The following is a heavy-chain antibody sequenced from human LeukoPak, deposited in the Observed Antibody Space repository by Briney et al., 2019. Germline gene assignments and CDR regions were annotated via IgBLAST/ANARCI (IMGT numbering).Heavy chain of an antibody. CDR2: IYTSGST. Sequence: PSQTLSLTCTVSGGSISSASYYWSWIRQPAGKGLEWIGRIYTSGSTNYNPSLKSRFTISVDTSKNQFSLKLSSVTAADTAVYYCARGADPDSGSSYRYYYYYYYMDVWGKGTTVTVSS. V-gene: IGHV4-61*02. J-gene: IGHJ6*03. CDR3: ARGADPDSGSSYRYYYYYYYMDV. CDR1: GGSISSASYY. D-gene: IGHD1-26*01.